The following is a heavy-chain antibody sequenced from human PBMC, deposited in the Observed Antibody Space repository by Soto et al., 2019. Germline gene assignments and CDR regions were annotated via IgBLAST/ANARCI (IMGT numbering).Heavy chain of an antibody. CDR3: ARRAFGSSRSFDI. CDR2: ISDSGGLT. V-gene: IGHV3-23*01. Sequence: PGGSLRLSCAASGFAFSSHPMSWVRQAPERGLEWVSGISDSGGLTYNADSVKGRFTISRDNSKNTLCLQMNSLRAEDTALYYCARRAFGSSRSFDIWGQGTMVTVSS. D-gene: IGHD6-6*01. CDR1: GFAFSSHP. J-gene: IGHJ3*02.